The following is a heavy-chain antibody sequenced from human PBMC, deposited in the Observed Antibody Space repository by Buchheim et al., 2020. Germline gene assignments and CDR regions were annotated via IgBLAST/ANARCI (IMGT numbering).Heavy chain of an antibody. CDR1: GFTFSSYA. CDR2: ISYDGSNK. CDR3: ARDQSLLVDY. J-gene: IGHJ4*02. Sequence: QVQLVESGGGVVQPGRSLRLSCAASGFTFSSYAMHWVRQAPGKGLEWVAVISYDGSNKYYADSVKGRFTISRDNSKNTLYLQMNSLRAEDTAVYYCARDQSLLVDYWGQGTL. V-gene: IGHV3-30*04.